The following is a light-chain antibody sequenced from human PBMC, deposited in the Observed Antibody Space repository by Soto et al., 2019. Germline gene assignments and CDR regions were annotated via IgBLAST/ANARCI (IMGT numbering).Light chain of an antibody. J-gene: IGKJ1*01. CDR1: QSVSSY. CDR2: DAS. Sequence: EIVLTQSPATLSLSPGERATLSCRASQSVSSYLSWYKQKPGQAPRLLIYDASNRATGIPARFSGSGSGTDFALTISSLEPEDFAVYYCQQRSHWPIPWTFGQGNHVEI. V-gene: IGKV3-11*01. CDR3: QQRSHWPIPWT.